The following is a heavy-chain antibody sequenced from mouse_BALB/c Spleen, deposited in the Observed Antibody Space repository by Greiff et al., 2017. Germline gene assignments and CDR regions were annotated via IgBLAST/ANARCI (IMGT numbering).Heavy chain of an antibody. CDR1: GYTFTSYW. CDR3: ARGLRPLYFDY. Sequence: QVQLQQPGAELVKPGASVKLSCKASGYTFTSYWMHWVKQRPGQGLEWIGEINPSNGRTNYNEKFKSKATLTVDKSSSTAYMQLSSLTSEDSAVYYCARGLRPLYFDYWGQGTTLTVSS. V-gene: IGHV1S81*02. J-gene: IGHJ2*01. CDR2: INPSNGRT. D-gene: IGHD1-2*01.